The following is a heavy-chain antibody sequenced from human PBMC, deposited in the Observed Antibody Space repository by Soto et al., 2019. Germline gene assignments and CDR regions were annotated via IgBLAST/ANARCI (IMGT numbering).Heavy chain of an antibody. Sequence: PGGSLRLSCAASGFTFSSYGMHWVRQAPGKGLEWVAVISYDGSNKYYADSVKGRFTISRDNSKNTLYLQMNSLRAEDTAVYYCAKDLSITMIVVVPIYDYWGQGTLVTVSS. V-gene: IGHV3-30*18. CDR3: AKDLSITMIVVVPIYDY. CDR1: GFTFSSYG. CDR2: ISYDGSNK. J-gene: IGHJ4*02. D-gene: IGHD3-22*01.